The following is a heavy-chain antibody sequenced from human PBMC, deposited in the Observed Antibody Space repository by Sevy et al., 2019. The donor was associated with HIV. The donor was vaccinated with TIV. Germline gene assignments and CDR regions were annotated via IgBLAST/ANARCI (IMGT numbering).Heavy chain of an antibody. D-gene: IGHD2-2*01. CDR2: IYHSGST. V-gene: IGHV4-38-2*01. CDR3: ARQGDGGIVVVPAAIDRGYYYYYYMDV. J-gene: IGHJ6*03. CDR1: GYSISSGYY. Sequence: SETLSLTCAVSGYSISSGYYWGWIRQPPGKGLEWIGSIYHSGSTYYNQSLKSRVTISVDTSKNQFSLKLSSVTAADTAVYYCARQGDGGIVVVPAAIDRGYYYYYYMDVWGKGTTVTVSS.